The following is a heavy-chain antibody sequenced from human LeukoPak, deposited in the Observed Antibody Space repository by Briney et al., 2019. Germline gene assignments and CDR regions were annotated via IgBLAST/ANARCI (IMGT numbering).Heavy chain of an antibody. CDR2: INHSGST. Sequence: NPSETLSLTCALSGDSFSGYNWCWIRQPPGKGLEWIGEINHSGSTNYNPSLKSRVTITVDTSKNHFSLKLSSVTAAGTAMYERARSVWGDISIDYWGQGTLVTVSS. CDR3: ARSVWGDISIDY. V-gene: IGHV4-34*01. CDR1: GDSFSGYN. J-gene: IGHJ4*02. D-gene: IGHD3-10*01.